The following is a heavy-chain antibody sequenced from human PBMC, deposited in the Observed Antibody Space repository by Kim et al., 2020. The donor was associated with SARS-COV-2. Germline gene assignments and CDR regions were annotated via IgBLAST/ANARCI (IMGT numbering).Heavy chain of an antibody. D-gene: IGHD3-10*01. Sequence: SETLSLTCAVSGGSISSGNWWSWVRQPPGKGLEWIGEIYHSGSTNYNPSLKSRVTISVDKSKNQFSLKLSSVTAADTAVYYCARESGSYYRYYYYGMDVWGQGTTVTVSS. CDR2: IYHSGST. CDR1: GGSISSGNW. J-gene: IGHJ6*02. CDR3: ARESGSYYRYYYYGMDV. V-gene: IGHV4-4*02.